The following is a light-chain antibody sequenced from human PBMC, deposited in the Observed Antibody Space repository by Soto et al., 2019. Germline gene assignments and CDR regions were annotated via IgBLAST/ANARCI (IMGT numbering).Light chain of an antibody. CDR1: QDISNY. CDR2: DAS. Sequence: DIQMTQSPSSLSASVGDRVTITCQASQDISNYLNWYQQKPGKAPKLLIYDASNLETGVPSRFSGSGSGTDFTFTISSLQPEDIATYYCQQYDNLLLTFGGWNKVEIK. CDR3: QQYDNLLLT. V-gene: IGKV1-33*01. J-gene: IGKJ4*01.